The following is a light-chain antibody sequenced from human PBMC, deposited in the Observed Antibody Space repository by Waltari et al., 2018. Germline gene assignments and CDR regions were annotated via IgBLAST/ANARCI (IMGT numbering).Light chain of an antibody. CDR3: TSYTTTDTLYV. J-gene: IGLJ1*01. CDR2: DGS. CDR1: SSDIGSFNS. Sequence: QSALTQPASVSGSPGQSITISCTGTSSDIGSFNSVSWYQQYPGKAPKLIIFDGSNRPSGISDRFSGSKSGNTASLTISGLQAEDEADYICTSYTTTDTLYVFGTGTQVTVL. V-gene: IGLV2-14*03.